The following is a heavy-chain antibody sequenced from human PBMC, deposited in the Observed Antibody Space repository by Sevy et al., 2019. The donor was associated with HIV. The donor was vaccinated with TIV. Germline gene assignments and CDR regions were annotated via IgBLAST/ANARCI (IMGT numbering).Heavy chain of an antibody. V-gene: IGHV3-30*03. CDR3: ARMFRSYGMDV. CDR2: ISYDGSEK. Sequence: GGSLRLSCEASGFTFNSYGMHWLRQAPGKGLEWVAVISYDGSEKYYADSVKGRFTISREKSKNMVYVQMNSLRAEDTAVYYCARMFRSYGMDVWGQGTTVTVSS. CDR1: GFTFNSYG. J-gene: IGHJ6*02. D-gene: IGHD3-10*01.